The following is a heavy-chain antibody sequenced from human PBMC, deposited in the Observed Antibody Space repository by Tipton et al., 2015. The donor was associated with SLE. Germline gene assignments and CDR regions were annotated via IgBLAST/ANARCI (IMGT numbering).Heavy chain of an antibody. V-gene: IGHV4-59*01. J-gene: IGHJ4*02. CDR2: IYYSGST. D-gene: IGHD2-15*01. CDR3: AGAWEGYCSGGSCSVLDY. CDR1: GGSIRSNY. Sequence: TLSLTCTVSGGSIRSNYWSWIRQPPGKGLEWIGYIYYSGSTNYNPSPKSRVTISLDTSKNQFSLNPRSVTAADTAVYYCAGAWEGYCSGGSCSVLDYWGQGTLVIVSS.